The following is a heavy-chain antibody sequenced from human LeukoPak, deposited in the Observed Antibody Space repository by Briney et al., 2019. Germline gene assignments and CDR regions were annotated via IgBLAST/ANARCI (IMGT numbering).Heavy chain of an antibody. V-gene: IGHV3-7*03. CDR3: ARRSPSYYYDSVAFDI. CDR2: IKQDGSEK. D-gene: IGHD3-22*01. Sequence: PGGSLRLSCAASGFTFSSYWMTWVRQAPGKGLEWVANIKQDGSEKYYVDSVKGRFTISRDNAKNSLYLQMNSLRAEDTAVYYCARRSPSYYYDSVAFDIWGQGTMVTVSS. J-gene: IGHJ3*02. CDR1: GFTFSSYW.